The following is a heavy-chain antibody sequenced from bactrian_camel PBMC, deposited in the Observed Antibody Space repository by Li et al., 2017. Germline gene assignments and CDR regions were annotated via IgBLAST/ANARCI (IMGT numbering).Heavy chain of an antibody. D-gene: IGHD2*01. Sequence: HVQLVESGGGSVQAGGSLRLSCVASGGTSSVYCMGWFRQAPGKEREGVASIYADGGSTYYADSVKGRFTISQDNAKNTVYLQMNSLKPEDTTMYYCAAFCSGGYWSFKYWGQGTQVTVS. CDR1: GGTSSVYC. CDR2: IYADGGST. CDR3: AAFCSGGYWSFKY. J-gene: IGHJ4*01. V-gene: IGHV3S54*01.